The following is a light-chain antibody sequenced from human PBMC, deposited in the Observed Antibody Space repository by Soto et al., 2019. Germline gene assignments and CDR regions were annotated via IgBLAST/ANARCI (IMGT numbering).Light chain of an antibody. J-gene: IGLJ2*01. V-gene: IGLV2-11*01. CDR2: DVS. CDR1: SSDVGGYNF. CDR3: CSFSGSYTFDVV. Sequence: QSALTQPRSVSGSPGQSVTISCTGTSSDVGGYNFVSWYQHHPGKAPKLIIYDVSERPSGVPDRFSGSKSVNTASLTISGLQPEDEADFYCCSFSGSYTFDVVFGGGTKLTVL.